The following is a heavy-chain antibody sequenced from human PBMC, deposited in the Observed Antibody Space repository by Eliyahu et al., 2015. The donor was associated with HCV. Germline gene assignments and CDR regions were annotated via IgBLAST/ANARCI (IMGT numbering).Heavy chain of an antibody. J-gene: IGHJ3*02. D-gene: IGHD3-10*01. CDR1: GFTFEDYG. V-gene: IGHV3-9*01. CDR3: AKDSYGSGTEDI. Sequence: EVQLVESGGGLVQPGTSLRLSCAASGFTFEDYGMHWVRQAPGKGLEGVSTITWNGGLLGYADSVEGRFTISRDNARRSLYLQMNSLRVEDTALYYCAKDSYGSGTEDIWGQGTMVTVSS. CDR2: ITWNGGLL.